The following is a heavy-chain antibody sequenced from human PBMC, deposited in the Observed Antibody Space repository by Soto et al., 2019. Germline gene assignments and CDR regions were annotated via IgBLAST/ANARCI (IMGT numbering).Heavy chain of an antibody. CDR1: GGTFSSYA. Sequence: SVKVSCKASGGTFSSYAISWVRPDPGQGLEWMGGIIPIFGTANYAQKFQGRVTITADESTSTAYMELSSLRSEDTAVYYCARWVGGIQLWLWNAFDIWGQGTMVTVSS. CDR3: ARWVGGIQLWLWNAFDI. J-gene: IGHJ3*02. V-gene: IGHV1-69*13. D-gene: IGHD5-18*01. CDR2: IIPIFGTA.